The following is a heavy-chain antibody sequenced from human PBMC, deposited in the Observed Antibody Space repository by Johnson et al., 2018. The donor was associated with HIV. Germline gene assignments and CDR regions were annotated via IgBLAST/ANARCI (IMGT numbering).Heavy chain of an antibody. V-gene: IGHV3-9*01. CDR2: ISWNSGSI. CDR1: GFTFDDYA. J-gene: IGHJ3*02. Sequence: VHLVESGGGLVQPGRSLRLSCAASGFTFDDYAMHWVRQAPGKGLEWVSGISWNSGSIGYADSVKGRFTISRDNAKNSLYMQMNSLRAGDTAVYYCARVTNSDAFDIWGQGTMVTVSS. D-gene: IGHD2-8*01. CDR3: ARVTNSDAFDI.